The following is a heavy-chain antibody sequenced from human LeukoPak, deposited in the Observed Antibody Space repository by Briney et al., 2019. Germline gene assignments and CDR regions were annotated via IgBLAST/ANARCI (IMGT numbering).Heavy chain of an antibody. Sequence: GGSLRLSCAASGFTVNSNYMSWVRQAPGKGLEWVSGISGTGGATYYADSVKGRFTVSRDNSKNALSLQMNSLRAEDTAVYYCAKGIESSGSYYTSFDYWGQGTLLTVSS. CDR3: AKGIESSGSYYTSFDY. J-gene: IGHJ4*02. V-gene: IGHV3-23*01. D-gene: IGHD1-26*01. CDR2: ISGTGGAT. CDR1: GFTVNSNY.